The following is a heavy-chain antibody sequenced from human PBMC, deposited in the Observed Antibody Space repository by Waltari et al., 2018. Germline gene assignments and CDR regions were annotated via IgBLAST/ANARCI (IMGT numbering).Heavy chain of an antibody. V-gene: IGHV3-11*01. CDR2: MSNSGNRK. CDR3: ARDFSHNGMDV. Sequence: QVQLVESGGGLVKPGGSLRLPCAASGFTFSDWYMTWIRQAPGKGLEYISYMSNSGNRKLYADSVRGRFTVSRDHASNSVYLQMDSLRSEDTAVYYCARDFSHNGMDVWGQGTTVIVSS. CDR1: GFTFSDWY. J-gene: IGHJ6*02.